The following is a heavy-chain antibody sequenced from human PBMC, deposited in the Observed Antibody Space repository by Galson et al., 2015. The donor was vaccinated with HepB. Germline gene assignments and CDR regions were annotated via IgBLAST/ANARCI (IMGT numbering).Heavy chain of an antibody. CDR3: ASGGYWGQLPAGA. D-gene: IGHD2-15*01. Sequence: SVKVSCKASGYTFTSYDINWVRQATGQGLEWMGWMNPNSGNTGYALKFQGRVTMTRNTSISTAYMELSSLRSEDTAVYYCASGGYWGQLPAGAWGQGTLVTVSS. J-gene: IGHJ5*02. CDR2: MNPNSGNT. CDR1: GYTFTSYD. V-gene: IGHV1-8*01.